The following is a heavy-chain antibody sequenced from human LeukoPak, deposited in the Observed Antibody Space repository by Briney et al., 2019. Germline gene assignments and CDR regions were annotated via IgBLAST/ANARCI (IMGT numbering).Heavy chain of an antibody. CDR1: GFPFDDFA. J-gene: IGHJ4*02. Sequence: GSLRLSCAASGFPFDDFAMHWVRQAPGKGLEWGALISGDGGSTYYADSVKGRFTISRDNSKTSLYLQMNSLRTEDTALYYCAKGYAVAGIDYWGQGTLVTVSS. V-gene: IGHV3-43*02. CDR3: AKGYAVAGIDY. D-gene: IGHD6-19*01. CDR2: ISGDGGST.